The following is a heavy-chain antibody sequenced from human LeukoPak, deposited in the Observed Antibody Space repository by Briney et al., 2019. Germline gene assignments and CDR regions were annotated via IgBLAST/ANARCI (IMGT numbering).Heavy chain of an antibody. CDR1: GFTFSSYA. V-gene: IGHV3-23*01. CDR3: AKEGTGAVAGLYYYYYYGMDV. D-gene: IGHD6-19*01. J-gene: IGHJ6*02. Sequence: PGGSLRLSCAASGFTFSSYAMSWVRQAPGKGLEWVSAISGSGGSTYYADSVKGRFTISRDNSKNTLYLQMNSLRAEDTAVYYCAKEGTGAVAGLYYYYYYGMDVWGQGTTVTVSS. CDR2: ISGSGGST.